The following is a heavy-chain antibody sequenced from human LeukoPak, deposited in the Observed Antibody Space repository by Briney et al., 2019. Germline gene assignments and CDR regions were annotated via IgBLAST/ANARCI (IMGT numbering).Heavy chain of an antibody. CDR3: AIIMSPLDTAMAYFDY. V-gene: IGHV4-39*01. J-gene: IGHJ4*02. Sequence: SETLSLTCTVSGGSISSSNYFWGWIRQPPGKGLEWIGSIYYSGSTYYNPSLKSRVTISIDTSKNQFSLKLTSVTAADTAAYYCAIIMSPLDTAMAYFDYWGQGTLVTVSS. CDR1: GGSISSSNYF. D-gene: IGHD5-18*01. CDR2: IYYSGST.